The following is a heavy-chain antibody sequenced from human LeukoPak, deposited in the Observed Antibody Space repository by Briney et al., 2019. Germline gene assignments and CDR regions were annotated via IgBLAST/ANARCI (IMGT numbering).Heavy chain of an antibody. Sequence: SETLSLTCTVSGGSVSSGNYYWNWIRQPPGKGLEWIGYIYYSGSTNYNPSLGSRVTISVDTSKNQFSLKLSSVTAADTAVYYCARVTDYYGLGSPYYFDYWGQGTLVTVSS. V-gene: IGHV4-61*01. CDR3: ARVTDYYGLGSPYYFDY. CDR2: IYYSGST. CDR1: GGSVSSGNYY. J-gene: IGHJ4*02. D-gene: IGHD3-10*01.